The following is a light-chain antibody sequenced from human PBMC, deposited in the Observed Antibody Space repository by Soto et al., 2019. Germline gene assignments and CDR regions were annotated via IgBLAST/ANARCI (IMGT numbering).Light chain of an antibody. Sequence: ESVLTQSPGTLSLSPGERATLSCRASQRVSSSYLAWYQQKPGQAPRLLIYGASSRASGIPDRFSGSGSGTDFTLTISRLEPEDFAVYYCQQYGSSAYTFGQGTKLEIK. CDR1: QRVSSSY. CDR2: GAS. J-gene: IGKJ2*01. V-gene: IGKV3-20*01. CDR3: QQYGSSAYT.